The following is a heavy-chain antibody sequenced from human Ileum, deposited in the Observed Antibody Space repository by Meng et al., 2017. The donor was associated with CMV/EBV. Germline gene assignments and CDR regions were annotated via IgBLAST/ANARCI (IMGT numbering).Heavy chain of an antibody. D-gene: IGHD6-13*01. CDR1: SFRCYY. J-gene: IGHJ2*01. CDR2: INHSGST. V-gene: IGHV4-34*01. CDR3: ARGRESIAAAVPLYWYFDL. Sequence: SFRCYYWSWIRQPPGKGLEWIGEINHSGSTNYNPSLKSRVTISVDTSKNQFSLKLSSVTAADTAVYYCARGRESIAAAVPLYWYFDLWGRGTLVTVSS.